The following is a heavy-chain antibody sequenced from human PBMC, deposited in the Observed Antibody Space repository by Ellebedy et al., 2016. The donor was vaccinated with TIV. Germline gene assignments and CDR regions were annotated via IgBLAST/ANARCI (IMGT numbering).Heavy chain of an antibody. CDR3: VRGPLGYCSGGSCSADY. Sequence: GESLKISCKGFGYSFTTYWIGWVRQMPGQGLEWMGNIYPGDSNTAYSPSFQGQVTISADKSISSAYLQWSSLKASDTAMYYCVRGPLGYCSGGSCSADYWGQGTLVTVSS. CDR1: GYSFTTYW. D-gene: IGHD2-15*01. V-gene: IGHV5-51*01. CDR2: IYPGDSNT. J-gene: IGHJ4*02.